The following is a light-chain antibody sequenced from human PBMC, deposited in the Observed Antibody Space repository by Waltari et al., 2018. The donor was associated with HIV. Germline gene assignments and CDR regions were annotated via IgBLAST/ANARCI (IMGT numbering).Light chain of an antibody. Sequence: DIVMTQSPHSLALSLGERSYNCKSSQSILYRSKNENFLAGYQQKPGQTPRLLIYWASTRGSGVPDRFSGGVSGTDFTLTINSLQSEDVAVYFCQQYYTTPPTFGQGTRVEI. J-gene: IGKJ1*01. CDR1: QSILYRSKNENF. CDR2: WAS. CDR3: QQYYTTPPT. V-gene: IGKV4-1*01.